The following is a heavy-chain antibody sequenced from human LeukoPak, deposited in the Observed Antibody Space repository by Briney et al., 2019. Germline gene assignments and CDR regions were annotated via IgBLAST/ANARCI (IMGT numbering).Heavy chain of an antibody. J-gene: IGHJ4*02. CDR2: IFSNDEK. D-gene: IGHD5-18*01. Sequence: SGPTLVNPTETLTLTCTVSGFSLSNARMGVSWIRQPPGKALEWLAHIFSNDEKSYSTSLKSRLTISKDTSKSQVVLTMTNMDPVDTATYYCARIQGYSYVNIDYWGQGTLVTVSS. V-gene: IGHV2-26*01. CDR1: GFSLSNARMG. CDR3: ARIQGYSYVNIDY.